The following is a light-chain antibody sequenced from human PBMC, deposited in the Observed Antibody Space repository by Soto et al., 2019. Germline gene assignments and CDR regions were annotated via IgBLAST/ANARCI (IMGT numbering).Light chain of an antibody. CDR1: ESVSDNY. CDR2: GAS. V-gene: IGKV3-20*01. J-gene: IGKJ4*01. CDR3: QQDGSSPLT. Sequence: EIVLTQSPGTLSLSPGEIATLSCRASESVSDNYLAWYQQRSCQAHSLVIYGASSSASAVPDRLSGSGSGADFTLTISRLEPEDFGGYYWQQDGSSPLTFGGGTKVDIK.